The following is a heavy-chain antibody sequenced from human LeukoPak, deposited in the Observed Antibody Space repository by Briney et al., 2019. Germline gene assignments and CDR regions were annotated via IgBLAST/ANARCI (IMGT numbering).Heavy chain of an antibody. CDR2: ISSNGGST. D-gene: IGHD3-10*01. CDR1: GFTFSSYD. V-gene: IGHV3-64D*06. CDR3: VKDRLMVRGVHNWFDP. Sequence: GGSLRLSCSASGFTFSSYDMHWVRQAPGKGLEYVSAISSNGGSTYYADSVKGRFTISRDNSKNTLYLQMSSLRAEDTAVYYCVKDRLMVRGVHNWFDPWGQGTLVTVSS. J-gene: IGHJ5*02.